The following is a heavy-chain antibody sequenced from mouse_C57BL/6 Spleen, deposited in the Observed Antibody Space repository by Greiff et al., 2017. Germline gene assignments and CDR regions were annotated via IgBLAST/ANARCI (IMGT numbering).Heavy chain of an antibody. CDR2: IYPGDGDT. D-gene: IGHD2-3*01. V-gene: IGHV1-82*01. CDR3: ARVDGYYVGYFDY. Sequence: VKLMESGPELVKPGASVKISCKASGYAFSSSWLNWVKQRPGKGLEWIGRIYPGDGDTNYNGKFKGKATLTADKSSSTAYMQLSSLTSEDSAVYFCARVDGYYVGYFDYWGQGTTLTVSS. CDR1: GYAFSSSW. J-gene: IGHJ2*01.